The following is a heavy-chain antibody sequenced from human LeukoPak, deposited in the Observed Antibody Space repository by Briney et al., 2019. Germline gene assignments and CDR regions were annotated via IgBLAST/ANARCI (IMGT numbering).Heavy chain of an antibody. CDR1: GFTFSSYG. D-gene: IGHD3-10*01. Sequence: PGGSLRLSCAASGFTFSSYGMSWVRQAPGKGLEWVSAISGSGGSTYYTDSVKGRFTISRDNSKNTVYLQMNSVRAEDTAVYYCARESGSGNSLGLNDPFDIWGQGTMVTVSS. CDR2: ISGSGGST. V-gene: IGHV3-23*01. J-gene: IGHJ3*02. CDR3: ARESGSGNSLGLNDPFDI.